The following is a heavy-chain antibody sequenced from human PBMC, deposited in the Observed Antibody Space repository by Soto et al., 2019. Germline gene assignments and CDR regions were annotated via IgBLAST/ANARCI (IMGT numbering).Heavy chain of an antibody. CDR1: GGSISSSSYY. D-gene: IGHD2-15*01. CDR2: IYYSGST. Sequence: SETLSLTCTVSGGSISSSSYYWGWIRQPPGKGLDWIGSIYYSGSTYSNPSLKSRVTISVDTSKNQFSLKLSSVTAADTAVYYCARRGYCSGGSCYYPSEMDYWGQGTLGTVSS. J-gene: IGHJ4*02. CDR3: ARRGYCSGGSCYYPSEMDY. V-gene: IGHV4-39*01.